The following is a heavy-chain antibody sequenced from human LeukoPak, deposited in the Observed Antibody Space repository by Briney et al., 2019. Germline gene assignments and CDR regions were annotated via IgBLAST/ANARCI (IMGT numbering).Heavy chain of an antibody. CDR3: PREEAYSSSSGVDY. CDR1: GYTFTGYY. V-gene: IGHV1-2*02. CDR2: INPNSGGT. Sequence: GASVKVSCKASGYTFTGYYMHWVRQAPGQGLEWMGWINPNSGGTNYAQKFQGRVTMTRDTSISTAYMELSRLRSDDTAVYYCPREEAYSSSSGVDYWGQGTLVTVSS. J-gene: IGHJ4*02. D-gene: IGHD6-6*01.